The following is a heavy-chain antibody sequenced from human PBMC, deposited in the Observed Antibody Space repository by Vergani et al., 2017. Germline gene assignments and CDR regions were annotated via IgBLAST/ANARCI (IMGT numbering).Heavy chain of an antibody. CDR3: ASRYCSSTSCRSNRFDP. CDR1: GGTFSSYA. D-gene: IGHD2-2*01. Sequence: QVQLVQSGAEVKKPGSSVKVSCKASGGTFSSYAISWVRQAPRQGLEWMGRIIPIFGTANYAQKFQGRVTITADESTSTAYMELSSLRSEDTAVYYCASRYCSSTSCRSNRFDPWGQGTLVTVSS. J-gene: IGHJ5*02. V-gene: IGHV1-69*13. CDR2: IIPIFGTA.